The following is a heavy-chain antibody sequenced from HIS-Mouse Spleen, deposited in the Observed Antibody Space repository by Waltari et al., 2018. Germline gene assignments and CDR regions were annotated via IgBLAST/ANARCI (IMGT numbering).Heavy chain of an antibody. D-gene: IGHD6-13*01. V-gene: IGHV4-39*07. J-gene: IGHJ2*01. CDR3: AREIPYSSSWYDWYFDL. CDR1: GGSISSSSYY. Sequence: QLQLQESGPGLVKPSETLSLTCTVSGGSISSSSYYWGLIRQPPGKGLGWIGSIYYSGSTYYNPSLKSRVTISVDTSKNQFSLKLSSVTAADTAVYYCAREIPYSSSWYDWYFDLWGRGTLVTVSS. CDR2: IYYSGST.